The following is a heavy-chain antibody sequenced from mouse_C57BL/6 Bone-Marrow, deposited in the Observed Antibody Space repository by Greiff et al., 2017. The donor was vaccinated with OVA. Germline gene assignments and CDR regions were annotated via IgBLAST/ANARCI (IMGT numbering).Heavy chain of an antibody. CDR3: ARSRGYYPDY. Sequence: VQLKQSGPELVKPGASVKISCTASGYSFTGYYMNWVKQSPEKSLEWIGEINPSTGGTTYNQKFKAKATLTVDTSSSTAYMQLKSLTSEDSAVYYCARSRGYYPDYWGQGTTLTVSS. D-gene: IGHD2-3*01. V-gene: IGHV1-42*01. J-gene: IGHJ2*01. CDR1: GYSFTGYY. CDR2: INPSTGGT.